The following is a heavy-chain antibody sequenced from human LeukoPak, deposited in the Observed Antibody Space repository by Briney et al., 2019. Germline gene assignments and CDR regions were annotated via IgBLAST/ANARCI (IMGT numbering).Heavy chain of an antibody. CDR1: GFTFSSYS. J-gene: IGHJ6*02. D-gene: IGHD2-2*03. Sequence: GGSLRLSCAASGFTFSSYSMNWVRQAPGKGLEWVSSISSSSSYIYYADSVKGRFTISRDNAKNSLYLQMNSLRAEDTAVYYCARNSLDIVVGYYGMDVWGQGTTVTVSS. V-gene: IGHV3-21*01. CDR3: ARNSLDIVVGYYGMDV. CDR2: ISSSSSYI.